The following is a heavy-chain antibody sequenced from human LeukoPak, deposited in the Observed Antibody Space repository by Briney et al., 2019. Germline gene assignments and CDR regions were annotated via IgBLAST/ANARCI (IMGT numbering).Heavy chain of an antibody. V-gene: IGHV3-74*01. D-gene: IGHD3-10*02. Sequence: GGSLRLSCAASGFTFSSYGMHWVRQAPGMGLVWVPRLNSVGTTINYADSVKGRFTISRDNAKNTVYLQMSGLRDDDTALYFCVRGAGGPRNYVLDYWGQGALVSVSS. CDR2: LNSVGTTI. J-gene: IGHJ4*02. CDR1: GFTFSSYG. CDR3: VRGAGGPRNYVLDY.